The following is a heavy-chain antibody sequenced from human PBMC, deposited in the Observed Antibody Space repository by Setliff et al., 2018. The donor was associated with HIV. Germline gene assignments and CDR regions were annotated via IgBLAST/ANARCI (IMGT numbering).Heavy chain of an antibody. J-gene: IGHJ3*02. CDR2: IYYSGST. Sequence: SETLSLTCTVSGGSISSHYWSRIRQPPGKGLEWIGSIYYSGSTNYNPSLKSRVTISVDTSKNQFSLKLSSVTAADTAVYYCARGGTALPPGAFDIRGQGTMVTVSS. CDR1: GGSISSHY. V-gene: IGHV4-59*11. D-gene: IGHD1-26*01. CDR3: ARGGTALPPGAFDI.